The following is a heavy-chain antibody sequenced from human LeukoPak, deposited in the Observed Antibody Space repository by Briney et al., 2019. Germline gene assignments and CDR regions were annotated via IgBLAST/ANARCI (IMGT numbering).Heavy chain of an antibody. CDR3: TTDQSLRLGKGVYYYYYMDV. Sequence: GGSLRLSCAASGFTFSNAWMSWVRQAPGKGLEWVGRIKSKTDGGTTDYAAPVKGRFTISRDDSKNTLYLQMNSLKTEDTAVYHCTTDQSLRLGKGVYYYYYMDVWGKGTTVTVSS. D-gene: IGHD7-27*01. CDR2: IKSKTDGGTT. V-gene: IGHV3-15*01. J-gene: IGHJ6*03. CDR1: GFTFSNAW.